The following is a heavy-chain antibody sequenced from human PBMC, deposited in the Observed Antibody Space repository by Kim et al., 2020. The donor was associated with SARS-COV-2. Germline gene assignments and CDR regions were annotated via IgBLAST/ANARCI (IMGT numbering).Heavy chain of an antibody. D-gene: IGHD3-10*01. CDR2: T. CDR3: ARGRFRVLADV. J-gene: IGHJ6*04. Sequence: TSYAQKFQGRVTMTRDTSTSTVYMELSSLRSEDTAVYYCARGRFRVLADVWGKGTTVTVSS. V-gene: IGHV1-46*01.